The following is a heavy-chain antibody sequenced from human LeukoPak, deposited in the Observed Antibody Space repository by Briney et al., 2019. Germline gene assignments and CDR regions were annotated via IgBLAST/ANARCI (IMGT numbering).Heavy chain of an antibody. V-gene: IGHV3-7*01. CDR1: GFTFSNYW. CDR3: ARDTSYYDSRGQYDFIDI. D-gene: IGHD3-22*01. CDR2: IKVDGSET. Sequence: PGGSLRLSCAASGFTFSNYWMTWVRQAPRKGLEWVANIKVDGSETHYVDSVEGRFTISRDNAKDSLYLQMNSLRAEDTAIYYCARDTSYYDSRGQYDFIDIWGQGTMVTVSS. J-gene: IGHJ3*02.